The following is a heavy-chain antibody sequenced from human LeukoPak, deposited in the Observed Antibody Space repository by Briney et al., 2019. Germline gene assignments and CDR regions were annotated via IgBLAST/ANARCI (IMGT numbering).Heavy chain of an antibody. J-gene: IGHJ4*02. CDR1: GFTVSSNY. Sequence: GGSLRLSCAASGFTVSSNYMSWVRRAPGKGLEWVSVIYSGGSTYYADAVKGRVTTSRDNSKHTLYRQTNSLRAEDTAVYYCARLGIVGAAVDYWGQGTLVTVSS. CDR3: ARLGIVGAAVDY. D-gene: IGHD1-26*01. V-gene: IGHV3-66*01. CDR2: IYSGGST.